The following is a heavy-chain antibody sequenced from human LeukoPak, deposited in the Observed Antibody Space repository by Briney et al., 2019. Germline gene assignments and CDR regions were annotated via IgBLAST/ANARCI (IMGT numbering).Heavy chain of an antibody. J-gene: IGHJ4*02. CDR3: AKTAPTYYYTTRWYFDY. Sequence: GGSLRLSCAASGFTFSSYSMNWVRQAPGKGLEWVSSISSSSSDIYYADSVKGRFTISRDNSKNTLYLQMNSLRAEDTAVYYCAKTAPTYYYTTRWYFDYWGQGTLVTVSS. CDR1: GFTFSSYS. V-gene: IGHV3-21*04. CDR2: ISSSSSDI. D-gene: IGHD3-22*01.